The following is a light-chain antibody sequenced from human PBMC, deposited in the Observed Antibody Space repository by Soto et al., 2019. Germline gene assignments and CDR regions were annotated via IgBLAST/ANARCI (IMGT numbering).Light chain of an antibody. CDR2: AAS. CDR3: QQSYSFT. Sequence: DIQMTQSPSSLSASVGDRVTITCRASQSISSYLNWYQQKPGKAPKLLIYAASSLQGGVPSRFSGSGSGTDFTLTISSLQPEDFATYYCQQSYSFTFGGGTKVDIK. CDR1: QSISSY. V-gene: IGKV1-39*01. J-gene: IGKJ4*01.